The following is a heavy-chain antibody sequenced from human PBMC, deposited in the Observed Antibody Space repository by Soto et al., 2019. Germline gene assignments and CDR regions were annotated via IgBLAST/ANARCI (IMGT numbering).Heavy chain of an antibody. CDR3: AKDGAAGMAAAGSLRWFDP. CDR2: ISGSGYTT. D-gene: IGHD6-13*01. CDR1: GFTFSSFA. V-gene: IGHV3-23*01. J-gene: IGHJ5*02. Sequence: EVQLLESGGGLVQPGGSLRLSCAASGFTFSSFAMSWVRQAPGKGLEWVSGISGSGYTTYSAESVKGRFTISRDNSKNTLYLQMNSLRAEDTAVYYCAKDGAAGMAAAGSLRWFDPWGQGTLVTVSS.